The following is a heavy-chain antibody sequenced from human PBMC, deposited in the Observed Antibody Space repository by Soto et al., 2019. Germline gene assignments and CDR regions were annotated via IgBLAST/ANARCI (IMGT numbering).Heavy chain of an antibody. D-gene: IGHD6-13*01. V-gene: IGHV1-2*02. J-gene: IGHJ6*02. Sequence: ASVKVSCKASGYTFTGYYMHWVRQAPGQGLEWMGWINPNSGGTNYAQKFQGRVTMTRDTSISTAYMELSRLRSDDTAVYYCATAAIAASGTHPYYYSCYGMDVWGQGTTVTVSS. CDR3: ATAAIAASGTHPYYYSCYGMDV. CDR2: INPNSGGT. CDR1: GYTFTGYY.